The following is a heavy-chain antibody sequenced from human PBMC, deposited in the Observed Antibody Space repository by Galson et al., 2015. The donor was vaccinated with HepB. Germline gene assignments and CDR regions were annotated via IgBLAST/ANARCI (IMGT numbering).Heavy chain of an antibody. V-gene: IGHV3-48*02. J-gene: IGHJ4*02. CDR1: GFSFSNYA. Sequence: LRLSCAASGFSFSNYAMNWVRQAPGKGLEWVSHTSTSVSTVYYADSVKGRFTISRDNAKNSLYLQMNSLTDEDTAVYYCARYYSDWDFDYWGRGTLVTVSS. CDR2: TSTSVSTV. CDR3: ARYYSDWDFDY. D-gene: IGHD4-11*01.